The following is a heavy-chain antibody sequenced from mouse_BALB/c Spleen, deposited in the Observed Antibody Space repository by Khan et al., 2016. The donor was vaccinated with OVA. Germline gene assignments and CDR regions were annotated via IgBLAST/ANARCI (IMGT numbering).Heavy chain of an antibody. CDR3: ARPAYDGYYDY. CDR2: ISTYSGST. CDR1: GYTFTDYA. V-gene: IGHV1S137*01. Sequence: QVQLQQSGPELVRPGVSVKISCKGTGYTFTDYAMYWVKQSHAKSLEWIGLISTYSGSTNYNQKFKGKVTMTVDKSSSAAYMELARLTSEDSAMSYCARPAYDGYYDYWGQGTALTVSS. D-gene: IGHD2-3*01. J-gene: IGHJ2*01.